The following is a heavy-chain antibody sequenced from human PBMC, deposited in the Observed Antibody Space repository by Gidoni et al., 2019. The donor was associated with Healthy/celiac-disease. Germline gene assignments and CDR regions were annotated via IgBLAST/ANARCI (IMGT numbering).Heavy chain of an antibody. Sequence: QVQLQQWGAGLLKPSETLSLTCAVYGGSFSGYYWSWIRQPPGTGLEWIGEINHSGSTNYNPSLKSRVTISVDTSKNQFSLKLSSVTAADTAVYYCASNTVVPTYYMDVWGKGTTVTVSS. V-gene: IGHV4-34*01. J-gene: IGHJ6*03. CDR1: GGSFSGYY. CDR3: ASNTVVPTYYMDV. D-gene: IGHD2-2*01. CDR2: INHSGST.